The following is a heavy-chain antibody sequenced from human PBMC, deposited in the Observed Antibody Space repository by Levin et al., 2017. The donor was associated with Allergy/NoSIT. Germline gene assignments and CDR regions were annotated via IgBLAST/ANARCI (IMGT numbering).Heavy chain of an antibody. Sequence: GESLKISCAASGFTFSSYAMHWVRQAPGKGLEWVAVISYDGSNKYYADSVKGRFTISRDNSKNTLYLQMNSLRAEDTAVYYCARMGVYYGDSPFDYWGQGTLVTVSS. J-gene: IGHJ4*02. CDR2: ISYDGSNK. CDR3: ARMGVYYGDSPFDY. V-gene: IGHV3-30-3*01. CDR1: GFTFSSYA. D-gene: IGHD4-17*01.